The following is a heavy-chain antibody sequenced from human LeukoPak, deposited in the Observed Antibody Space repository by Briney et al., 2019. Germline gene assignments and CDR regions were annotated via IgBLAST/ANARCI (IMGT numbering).Heavy chain of an antibody. CDR2: ISWNSGSI. CDR1: GFTFDDYA. V-gene: IGHV3-9*01. D-gene: IGHD6-13*01. Sequence: GGSLRLSCAASGFTFDDYAMHWVRQAPGKGLEWVSGISWNSGSIGYADSVKGRFTISRDNAKNSLYLQMNSLRAEDTALYYCAKANIAAAGFDYWGQGTLVTVSS. J-gene: IGHJ4*02. CDR3: AKANIAAAGFDY.